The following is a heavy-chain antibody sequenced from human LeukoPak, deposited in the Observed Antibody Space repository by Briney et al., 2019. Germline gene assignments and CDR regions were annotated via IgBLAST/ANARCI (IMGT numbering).Heavy chain of an antibody. CDR1: GFTFSSYA. D-gene: IGHD5-24*01. Sequence: GGSLRLSCAASGFTFSSYAMHWVHQAPGKGLEWVAVISYDGSNKYYADSVKGRFTISRDNSKNTLYLQMNSLRAEDTAVYYCARAYRDGYNFYYFDYWGQGTLVTVSS. CDR2: ISYDGSNK. V-gene: IGHV3-30*04. CDR3: ARAYRDGYNFYYFDY. J-gene: IGHJ4*02.